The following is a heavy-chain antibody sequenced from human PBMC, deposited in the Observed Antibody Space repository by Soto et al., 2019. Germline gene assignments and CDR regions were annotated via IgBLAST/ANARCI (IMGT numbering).Heavy chain of an antibody. Sequence: ASVKVSCKASGYTFTSYAMHWVRQAPGQRLAWMGWINAGNGNTKYSQKFQGRVTITRDTSASTAYMELSSLRSEDTAVYYCASGRYYDFWSGSGAFDIWGQGTMVTVSS. D-gene: IGHD3-3*01. CDR1: GYTFTSYA. V-gene: IGHV1-3*01. J-gene: IGHJ3*02. CDR2: INAGNGNT. CDR3: ASGRYYDFWSGSGAFDI.